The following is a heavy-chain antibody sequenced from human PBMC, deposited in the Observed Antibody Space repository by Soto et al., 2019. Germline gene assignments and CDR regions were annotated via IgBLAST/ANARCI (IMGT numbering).Heavy chain of an antibody. V-gene: IGHV4-39*01. J-gene: IGHJ4*02. Sequence: PSETLSLTCTVSGGSISSSSYYWGWIRQPPGKGLEWIGSIYYSGSTYYNPSLKSRVTISVDTSKNQFSLKLSSVTAADTAVYYCAHTYYDFWSGYYTSDYWGQGTLVTVSS. D-gene: IGHD3-3*01. CDR2: IYYSGST. CDR1: GGSISSSSYY. CDR3: AHTYYDFWSGYYTSDY.